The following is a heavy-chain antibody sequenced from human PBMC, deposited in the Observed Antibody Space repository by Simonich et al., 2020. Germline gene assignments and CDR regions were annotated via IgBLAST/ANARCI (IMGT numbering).Heavy chain of an antibody. CDR3: ARGGLGHWYFDL. Sequence: QVQLVQSGAEVKKPGASVKVSCKASGYTFTGYYMHWVRQAPGQGLGWMGWINPNSGGANKAQELQGRVTMTRDTSSSTAYRERSRRRADDTAVYYCARGGLGHWYFDLWGRGTLVTVSS. V-gene: IGHV1-2*02. J-gene: IGHJ2*01. CDR2: INPNSGGA. D-gene: IGHD6-25*01. CDR1: GYTFTGYY.